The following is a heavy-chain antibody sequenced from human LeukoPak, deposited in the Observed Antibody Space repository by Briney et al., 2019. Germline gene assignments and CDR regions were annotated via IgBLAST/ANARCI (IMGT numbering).Heavy chain of an antibody. Sequence: SETLSLTCTVSGGSIGTYYWSWIRQPPGKGLEWSGHIFTSGSTNYNPSLKSGVTISVDTSKNRFSLRLSSVTAADPAVYYCARRGAGDTGPLAVWGKGTTVTVSS. CDR3: ARRGAGDTGPLAV. V-gene: IGHV4-4*09. J-gene: IGHJ6*04. CDR2: IFTSGST. CDR1: GGSIGTYY. D-gene: IGHD5-18*01.